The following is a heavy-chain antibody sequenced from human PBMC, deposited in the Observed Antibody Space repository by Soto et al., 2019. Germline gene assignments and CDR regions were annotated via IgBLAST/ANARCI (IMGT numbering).Heavy chain of an antibody. D-gene: IGHD3-9*01. Sequence: GGSLRLSCAASGFTFSSYSMNWVRQAPGKGLEWVSYISSSSSTIYYADSVKGRFTISRDNAKNSLYLQMNSLRAEDTAVYYCARRPLDILTGDNWFDPWGQGTLVTVSS. CDR3: ARRPLDILTGDNWFDP. V-gene: IGHV3-48*01. J-gene: IGHJ5*02. CDR2: ISSSSSTI. CDR1: GFTFSSYS.